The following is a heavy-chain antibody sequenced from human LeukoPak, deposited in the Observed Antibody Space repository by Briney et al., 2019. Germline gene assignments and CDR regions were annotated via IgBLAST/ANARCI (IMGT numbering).Heavy chain of an antibody. CDR2: IIPIFGTA. CDR1: GGTFSSYA. J-gene: IGHJ6*02. Sequence: ASVKVSCKASGGTFSSYAISWVRRAPGQGLEWMGGIIPIFGTANYAQKFQGRVTITADESTSTAYMELSSLRSEDTAVYYCARRLGFGELEGMDVWGQGTTVTVSS. D-gene: IGHD3-10*01. CDR3: ARRLGFGELEGMDV. V-gene: IGHV1-69*13.